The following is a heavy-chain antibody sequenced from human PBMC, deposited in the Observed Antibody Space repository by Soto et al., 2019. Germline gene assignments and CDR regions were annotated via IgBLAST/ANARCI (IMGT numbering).Heavy chain of an antibody. CDR1: GFTFSTYG. D-gene: IGHD3-3*01. CDR2: IWYDGTKQ. CDR3: ATQRITTSDH. V-gene: IGHV3-33*01. J-gene: IGHJ4*02. Sequence: QVPLVESGGGVVQPGRSLRLSCAASGFTFSTYGMHWVRQAPGKGLEWVAVIWYDGTKQYYADSVKGRFTISRDNSKDTMYLQMNSLRAEDTAVYYCATQRITTSDHWGRGTLVTVSS.